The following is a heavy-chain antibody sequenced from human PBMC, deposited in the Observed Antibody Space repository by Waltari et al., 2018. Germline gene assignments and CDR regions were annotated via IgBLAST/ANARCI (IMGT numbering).Heavy chain of an antibody. Sequence: QVQLVQSGAEVKKPGSSVKVSCKASGGTFSSYAISWVRQAPGQGLEWMGGIIPIFGTANYAQKFQGRVTITADESTSTAYMELSSLRSEDTAVYYCARTGTAIARPDYYYYYGMDVWGQGTTVTVSS. CDR1: GGTFSSYA. D-gene: IGHD5-18*01. CDR2: IIPIFGTA. V-gene: IGHV1-69*12. CDR3: ARTGTAIARPDYYYYYGMDV. J-gene: IGHJ6*02.